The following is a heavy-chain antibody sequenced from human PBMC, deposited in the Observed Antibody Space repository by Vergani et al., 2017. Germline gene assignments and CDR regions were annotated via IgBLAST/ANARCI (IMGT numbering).Heavy chain of an antibody. CDR3: VKDAVSYENFFDS. V-gene: IGHV3-23*01. Sequence: EVQLFESGGSLKQPGGSVRLSCAASGFTFSTYAMHWVRHAPGKGLEWVSALTGGGGSTYYADSFKGRFIISRDNSRDTLYLQMNSLRPEDTATYYCVKDAVSYENFFDSWGQGTLVTVSS. CDR1: GFTFSTYA. D-gene: IGHD1-26*01. J-gene: IGHJ4*02. CDR2: LTGGGGST.